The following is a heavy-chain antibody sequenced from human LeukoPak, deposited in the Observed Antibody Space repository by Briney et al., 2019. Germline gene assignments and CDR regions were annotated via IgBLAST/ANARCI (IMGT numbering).Heavy chain of an antibody. CDR3: AKDHSLVTEVAATD. CDR2: ISGSGGST. D-gene: IGHD2-15*01. J-gene: IGHJ4*02. V-gene: IGHV3-23*01. CDR1: GFTFSSYA. Sequence: GGSLRLSCAASGFTFSSYAMSWVRQAPGKGLEWVSAISGSGGSTYYADSVKGRFTISRDNSKNTLYLQMNSLRAEDMAVYYCAKDHSLVTEVAATDWGQGTLVTVSS.